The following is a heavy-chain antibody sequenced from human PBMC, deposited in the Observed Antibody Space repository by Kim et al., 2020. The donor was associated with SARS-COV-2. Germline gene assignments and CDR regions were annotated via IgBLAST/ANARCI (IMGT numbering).Heavy chain of an antibody. CDR2: IYYSGST. CDR3: ASLPTDIVVVPAAGGGFDY. Sequence: SETLSLTCTVSGGSISSSSYYWGWIRQPPGKGLEWIESIYYSGSTYYNPSLKSRVTISVDTSKNQFSLKLSSVTAADTAVYYCASLPTDIVVVPAAGGGFDYWGQGTLVTVSS. CDR1: GGSISSSSYY. J-gene: IGHJ4*02. D-gene: IGHD2-2*01. V-gene: IGHV4-39*01.